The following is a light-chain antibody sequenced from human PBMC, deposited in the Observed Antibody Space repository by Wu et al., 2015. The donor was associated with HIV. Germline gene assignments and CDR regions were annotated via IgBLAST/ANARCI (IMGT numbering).Light chain of an antibody. V-gene: IGKV1-9*01. CDR2: AAS. CDR3: QQLNAYPLT. CDR1: QGVGSD. J-gene: IGKJ4*01. Sequence: DIQMTQSPSSLSASVGDRVTITCRASQGVGSDLAWYQQKPGKAPNLLIYAASTLHFGVPSRFSGSGSGTEFTLTISSLQPEDSAAYYCQQLNAYPLTFGGGTKVEIK.